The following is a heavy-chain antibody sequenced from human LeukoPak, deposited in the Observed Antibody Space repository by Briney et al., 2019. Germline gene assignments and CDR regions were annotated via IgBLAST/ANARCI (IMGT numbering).Heavy chain of an antibody. CDR1: GFTFDDYA. D-gene: IGHD6-13*01. CDR2: ISWNSGSI. V-gene: IGHV3-9*01. J-gene: IGHJ3*02. CDR3: AKDYIAAAGACDI. Sequence: GGSLRLSCAASGFTFDDYAMHWVRQAPGKGLEWVSGISWNSGSIGYADSVKGRFTISRDNAKNSLYLQMNSLRAEDTALYYCAKDYIAAAGACDIWGQGTMVTVSS.